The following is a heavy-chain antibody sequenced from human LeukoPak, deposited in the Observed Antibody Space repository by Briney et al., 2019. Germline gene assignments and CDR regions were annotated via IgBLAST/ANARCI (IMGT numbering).Heavy chain of an antibody. D-gene: IGHD3-10*01. V-gene: IGHV4-34*01. Sequence: SETLSLTCAVYGGSFSGYYWSWIRQPPGKGLEWIGEINHSGSTNYNPSLKSRVTISVDTSKNQFSLKLSSVTAADTAVYYCARGVKLPMVRGYPVHDYWGQGTLVTVSS. CDR1: GGSFSGYY. J-gene: IGHJ4*02. CDR3: ARGVKLPMVRGYPVHDY. CDR2: INHSGST.